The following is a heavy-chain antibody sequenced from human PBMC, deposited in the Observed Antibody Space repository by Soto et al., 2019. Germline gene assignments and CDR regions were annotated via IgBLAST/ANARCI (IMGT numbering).Heavy chain of an antibody. CDR3: ARAFCTNGVCYYFFDY. D-gene: IGHD2-8*01. V-gene: IGHV3-33*01. CDR2: IYYDGSNR. CDR1: GFTFGTYA. Sequence: GGSLRLSCAASGFTFGTYAMHWVRQAPGKGLEWVAVIYYDGSNRYYGDAVEGRFTISRDNSKSTLYLQMSSLRAEDTAVYYCARAFCTNGVCYYFFDYWGHGTLVTVSS. J-gene: IGHJ4*01.